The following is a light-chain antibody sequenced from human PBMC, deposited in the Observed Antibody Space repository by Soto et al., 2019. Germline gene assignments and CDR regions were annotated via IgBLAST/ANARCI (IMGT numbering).Light chain of an antibody. Sequence: EIVLTQSPGTLSLSPGERATLSCRASQSVSSSYLGWYQQKPGQAPWLLIYGASSRATGIPDRFSGSGSGTDFTLTISRLEPEDFAVYYCQQYGSSPRTFGQGTKVEIK. V-gene: IGKV3-20*01. CDR2: GAS. CDR1: QSVSSSY. J-gene: IGKJ1*01. CDR3: QQYGSSPRT.